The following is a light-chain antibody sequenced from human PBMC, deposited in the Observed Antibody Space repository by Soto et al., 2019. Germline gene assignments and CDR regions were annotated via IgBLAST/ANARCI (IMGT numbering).Light chain of an antibody. CDR1: QSVSSSY. V-gene: IGKV3-20*01. CDR2: GAS. J-gene: IGKJ1*01. Sequence: EIVLTQSPGTLSLSPGERATLSCRASQSVSSSYLAWYQQKPGQAPRLLIYGASSRATGIPDRFSGSGSGTDFTLTFSRLEPEDFAVYYCQQNGSSRWTFGQGPKVDIK. CDR3: QQNGSSRWT.